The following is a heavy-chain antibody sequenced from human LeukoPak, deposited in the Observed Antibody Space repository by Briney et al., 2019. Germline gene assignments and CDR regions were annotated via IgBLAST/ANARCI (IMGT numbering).Heavy chain of an antibody. J-gene: IGHJ4*02. D-gene: IGHD6-19*01. CDR3: AKDNLRPAVAGTGNFDY. CDR1: GFTFDDYA. Sequence: GGSLRLSCAASGFTFDDYAMHWVPQAPGKGLEWVSGISWNSGSIGYADSVKGRFTISRDNAKNSLYLQMNSLRAEDTALYYCAKDNLRPAVAGTGNFDYWGQGTLVTVSS. CDR2: ISWNSGSI. V-gene: IGHV3-9*01.